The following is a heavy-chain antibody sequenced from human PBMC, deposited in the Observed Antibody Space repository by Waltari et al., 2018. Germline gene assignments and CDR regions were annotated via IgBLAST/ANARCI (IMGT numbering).Heavy chain of an antibody. CDR3: ARVGWRYSSGWHRALAFDI. D-gene: IGHD6-19*01. J-gene: IGHJ3*02. CDR2: IKQDGSEK. V-gene: IGHV3-7*01. Sequence: PASGFTFSSYWMSWVRQAPGKGVGWVANIKQDGSEKYYVDSVKGRFTISRDNAKNSLYLQMNSLRAEDTAVYYCARVGWRYSSGWHRALAFDIWGQGTMVTVSS. CDR1: GFTFSSYW.